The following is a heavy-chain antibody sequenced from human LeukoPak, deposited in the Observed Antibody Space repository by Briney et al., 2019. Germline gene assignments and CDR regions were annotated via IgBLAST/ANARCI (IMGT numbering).Heavy chain of an antibody. D-gene: IGHD3-22*01. CDR3: ARDHLGYSFDY. J-gene: IGHJ4*02. CDR2: INSAGSTI. CDR1: GFDFADQA. V-gene: IGHV3-48*03. Sequence: GGSLRLSCVASGFDFADQAMHWVRQAPGKGLEWVSYINSAGSTIYYADSVKGRFTVSRDNAKNSLYLEMNTLRAEDTAVYYCARDHLGYSFDYWGQGTLVTVSS.